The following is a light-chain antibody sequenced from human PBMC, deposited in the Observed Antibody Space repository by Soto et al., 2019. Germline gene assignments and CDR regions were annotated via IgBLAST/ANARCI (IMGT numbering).Light chain of an antibody. V-gene: IGKV1-39*01. Sequence: IQGTQSPSSLSASVADRVTITCRASHVTRNDLGEYQHKPGKAPTLLLYAASSLQSGVPSRFSGSGSGTAFTLTISSMQPEDFATYYCQQRYSTPPITFGQGTRLEIK. CDR3: QQRYSTPPIT. CDR2: AAS. CDR1: HVTRND. J-gene: IGKJ5*01.